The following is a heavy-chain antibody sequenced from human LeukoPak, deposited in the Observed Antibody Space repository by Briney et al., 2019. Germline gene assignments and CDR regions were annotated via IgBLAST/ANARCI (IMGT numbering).Heavy chain of an antibody. J-gene: IGHJ4*02. CDR2: INPNSGGT. Sequence: VASAKVSCKASGYTFTGYYMHWVRQAPGQGLEWMGWINPNSGGTNYAQKFQGRVTMTRDTSISTAYMELSRLRSDDTAVYYCAREHILTGYYHNWGQGTLVTVSS. D-gene: IGHD3-9*01. V-gene: IGHV1-2*02. CDR1: GYTFTGYY. CDR3: AREHILTGYYHN.